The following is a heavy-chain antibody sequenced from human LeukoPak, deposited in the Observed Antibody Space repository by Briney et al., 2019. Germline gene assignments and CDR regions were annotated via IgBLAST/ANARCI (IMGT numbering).Heavy chain of an antibody. V-gene: IGHV3-48*02. CDR3: ARDGMVRGVIIWDAFDT. D-gene: IGHD3-10*01. J-gene: IGHJ3*02. Sequence: GGSLRLSCAASGFTFRSYSMNRVRQAPGKGLEWVSYISSSSSTIYYADSVKGRFTISRDNAKNSLYLQMNSLRDEDTAVYYCARDGMVRGVIIWDAFDTWGQGTMVTVSS. CDR1: GFTFRSYS. CDR2: ISSSSSTI.